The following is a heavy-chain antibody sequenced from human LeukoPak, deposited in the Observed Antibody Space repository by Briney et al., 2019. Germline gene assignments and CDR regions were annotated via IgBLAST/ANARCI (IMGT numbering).Heavy chain of an antibody. Sequence: GGSLRLSCAASGITFSSYSMNWVRQAPGKGLEWVANIKQDGSEKYYVDSVKGRFTISRDNAKNSLFLQMNSLRAEDTAVYYCARDGILGSHDCWGQGTLVTVSS. J-gene: IGHJ4*02. D-gene: IGHD3-3*02. CDR1: GITFSSYS. CDR2: IKQDGSEK. V-gene: IGHV3-7*01. CDR3: ARDGILGSHDC.